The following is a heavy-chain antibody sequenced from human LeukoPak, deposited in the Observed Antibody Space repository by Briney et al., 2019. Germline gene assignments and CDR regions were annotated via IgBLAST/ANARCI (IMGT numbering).Heavy chain of an antibody. CDR2: INTNTGNP. V-gene: IGHV7-4-1*02. Sequence: ASVKVSCKASGYTFTGYYMHWVRQAPGQGLEWMGWINTNTGNPTYAQGFTGRFVFSLDTSVSTAYLQISSLKAEDTAVYYCARVTRYSYGSDAFDIWGQGTMVTVSS. CDR3: ARVTRYSYGSDAFDI. J-gene: IGHJ3*02. D-gene: IGHD5-18*01. CDR1: GYTFTGYY.